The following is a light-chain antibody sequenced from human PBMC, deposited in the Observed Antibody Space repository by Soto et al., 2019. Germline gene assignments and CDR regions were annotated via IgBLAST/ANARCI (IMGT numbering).Light chain of an antibody. CDR3: QHFGNSLWT. CDR2: GAS. V-gene: IGKV3-20*01. CDR1: QSVASRN. J-gene: IGKJ1*01. Sequence: EIVLTQSPGTLSLSPGERATLSYRASQSVASRNLAWYQQKSGQAPRLLIYGASSRAIHTPDRFSGSGSGTDFTLTISGLEPEDFAVYYCQHFGNSLWTFGQGTKVEI.